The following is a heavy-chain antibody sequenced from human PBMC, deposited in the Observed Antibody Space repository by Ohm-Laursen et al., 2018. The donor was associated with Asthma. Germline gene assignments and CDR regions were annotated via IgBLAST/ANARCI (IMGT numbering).Heavy chain of an antibody. Sequence: ASVKVSCKASGYTFTGYYMHWVRQAPGQGLEWMGRINPNSGGTNYAQKFQGRVTMTRDTSISTAYMELSRLRSDDTAVYYCASEKGAAAANFDYWGQGTLVTVSS. D-gene: IGHD6-13*01. CDR1: GYTFTGYY. V-gene: IGHV1-2*06. CDR3: ASEKGAAAANFDY. CDR2: INPNSGGT. J-gene: IGHJ4*02.